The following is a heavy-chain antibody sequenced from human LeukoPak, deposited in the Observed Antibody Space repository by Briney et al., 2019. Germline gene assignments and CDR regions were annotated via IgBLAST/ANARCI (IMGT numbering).Heavy chain of an antibody. Sequence: ASVKVSCKASGYTFTSYYMQWVPQAPGQGLEWMGVINPSGGSTSYAQKFQGRVTMTRDTSTSTVYMELSSLRSEDTAVYYCARPHYYYDSSGYYRHWGQGTLVTVSS. J-gene: IGHJ4*02. CDR3: ARPHYYYDSSGYYRH. V-gene: IGHV1-46*01. D-gene: IGHD3-22*01. CDR2: INPSGGST. CDR1: GYTFTSYY.